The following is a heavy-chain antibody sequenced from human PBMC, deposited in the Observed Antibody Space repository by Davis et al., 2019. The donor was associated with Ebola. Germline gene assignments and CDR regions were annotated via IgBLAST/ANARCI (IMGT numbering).Heavy chain of an antibody. CDR2: LSGSGGVS. V-gene: IGHV3-23*01. CDR1: GYTFRIHA. J-gene: IGHJ3*02. D-gene: IGHD2-15*01. Sequence: GESLKISCAASGYTFRIHAMTWVRQAPGKGLEWVPALSGSGGVSYYAYSVKGRFTISRDNSKNTLYLQMDSLTAEDTAVYYCARGDVVVVAAREAFDIWGQGTMVTVSS. CDR3: ARGDVVVVAAREAFDI.